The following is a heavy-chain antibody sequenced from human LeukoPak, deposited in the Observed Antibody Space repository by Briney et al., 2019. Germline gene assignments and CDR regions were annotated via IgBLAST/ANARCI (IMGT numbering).Heavy chain of an antibody. Sequence: PSETLSLTCAVYGGSFSGYYWSWIRQPPGKGLEWIGEINHSGSTNYNPSLKSRVTISIDTSKNQFSLKLSSVTAADTAVYYCARQLMIDYYYYYYYMDVWGRGTTVTVS. V-gene: IGHV4-34*01. J-gene: IGHJ6*03. CDR3: ARQLMIDYYYYYYYMDV. D-gene: IGHD3-22*01. CDR1: GGSFSGYY. CDR2: INHSGST.